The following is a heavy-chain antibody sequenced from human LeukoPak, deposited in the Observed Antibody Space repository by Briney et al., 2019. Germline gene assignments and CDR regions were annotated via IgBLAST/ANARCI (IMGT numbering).Heavy chain of an antibody. CDR2: SYYSGST. J-gene: IGHJ6*03. CDR3: ARDGAAAGFYYYYYYYMDV. Sequence: SETLSLTCTVSGGSISSSSYYWGWIRQPPGKGLEWIVSSYYSGSTYYNPSLKSRVTISVDTSKNQFSLKLSSVTAADTTVYYCARDGAAAGFYYYYYYYMDVWGKGTTVTVSS. CDR1: GGSISSSSYY. V-gene: IGHV4-39*07. D-gene: IGHD6-13*01.